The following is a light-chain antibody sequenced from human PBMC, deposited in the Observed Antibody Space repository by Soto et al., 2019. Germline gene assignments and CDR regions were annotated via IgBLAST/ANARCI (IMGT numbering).Light chain of an antibody. CDR1: QSISSN. Sequence: VMTQSPATLSVSHGERATLSCRASQSISSNLAWYQQKPGQAPRLLMFRTSSRATGFPARFSGSGSETDFTLTISGLRSEDSAVYFCQQYNNWPFSFGQGTRLEIK. CDR3: QQYNNWPFS. J-gene: IGKJ5*01. CDR2: RTS. V-gene: IGKV3-15*01.